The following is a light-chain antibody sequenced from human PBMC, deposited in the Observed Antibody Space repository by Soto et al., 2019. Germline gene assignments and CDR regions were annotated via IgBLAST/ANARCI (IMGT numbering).Light chain of an antibody. CDR1: QSVSSSY. CDR2: SAS. Sequence: EIVLTQSPGTLSLSPGERATLSCRASQSVSSSYLAWYQQKPGQAPRFLIYSASSRATGIPDRFSGSGSGTDFTLTISRLEPEDFAVYYCQHRRTFGQGTKLEVK. J-gene: IGKJ2*01. CDR3: QHRRT. V-gene: IGKV3-20*01.